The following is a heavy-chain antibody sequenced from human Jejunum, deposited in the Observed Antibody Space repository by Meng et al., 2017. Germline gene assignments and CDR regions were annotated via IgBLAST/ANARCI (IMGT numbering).Heavy chain of an antibody. D-gene: IGHD3-10*01. CDR3: ARDSNPIVRGLRGFDI. CDR2: IDPSAGST. CDR1: GYTFSHYY. J-gene: IGHJ3*02. V-gene: IGHV1-46*01. Sequence: ASVKVSCKASGYTFSHYYMCWVRQAPGQGLEWMGIIDPSAGSTTYAQKFQGRFTMTRDTSTNTFYLEMSSLRSEDTAVYYCARDSNPIVRGLRGFDIWGQGTMVTVSS.